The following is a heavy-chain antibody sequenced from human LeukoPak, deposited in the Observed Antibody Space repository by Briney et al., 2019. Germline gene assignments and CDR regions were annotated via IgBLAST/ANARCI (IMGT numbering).Heavy chain of an antibody. D-gene: IGHD1-26*01. J-gene: IGHJ4*02. CDR1: GYTFTGYY. CDR3: ARVSSRDKGGVDY. V-gene: IGHV1-2*02. CDR2: INPNSGGT. Sequence: ASVTVSCTASGYTFTGYYMHWVRQAPGQGLEWMGWINPNSGGTNYAQKFQGRVTMTRDTSISTAYMELSRLRSDDTAVYYCARVSSRDKGGVDYWGQGTLVTVSS.